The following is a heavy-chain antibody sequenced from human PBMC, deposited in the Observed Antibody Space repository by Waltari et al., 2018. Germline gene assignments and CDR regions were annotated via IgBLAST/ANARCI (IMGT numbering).Heavy chain of an antibody. CDR3: ARGVGYRDV. CDR1: GYTFTSYD. D-gene: IGHD4-4*01. J-gene: IGHJ4*02. V-gene: IGHV1-8*01. Sequence: QVQLVQSGAEVKQPGASVKVSCKASGYTFTSYDNNWGRQATGQGLEWMGWMNPNSGNTGEAHKFQGRVTMTRNTSIITAYMELSSLRSEDTAVYYCARGVGYRDVWGQGTLVTVSS. CDR2: MNPNSGNT.